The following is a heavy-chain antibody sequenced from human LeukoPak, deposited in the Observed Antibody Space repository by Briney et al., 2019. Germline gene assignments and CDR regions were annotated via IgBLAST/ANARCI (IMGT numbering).Heavy chain of an antibody. Sequence: GASVKVPCKASGGTFSSYAISWVRQAPGQGLEWMGGIIPIFGTANYAQKFQGRVTITTDESTSTAYMELSSLRSEDTAVYYCARESGGNSYYYYMDVWGKGTTVTVSS. CDR2: IIPIFGTA. CDR3: ARESGGNSYYYYMDV. J-gene: IGHJ6*03. D-gene: IGHD4-23*01. V-gene: IGHV1-69*05. CDR1: GGTFSSYA.